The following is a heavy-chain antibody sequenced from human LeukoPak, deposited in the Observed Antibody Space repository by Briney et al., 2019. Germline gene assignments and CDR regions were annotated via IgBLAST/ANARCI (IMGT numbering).Heavy chain of an antibody. CDR3: ARDSEYCSGGSCYYYYGMDV. CDR2: ISSSSSYI. CDR1: GFTFSDYS. D-gene: IGHD2-15*01. V-gene: IGHV3-21*01. J-gene: IGHJ6*02. Sequence: GGSLRLSCSASGFTFSDYSMNWVRQAPGKGLEWVSSISSSSSYIYYADSVKGRFTISRDNAKNSLYLQMNSLRAEDTAVYYCARDSEYCSGGSCYYYYGMDVWGQGTTVTVSS.